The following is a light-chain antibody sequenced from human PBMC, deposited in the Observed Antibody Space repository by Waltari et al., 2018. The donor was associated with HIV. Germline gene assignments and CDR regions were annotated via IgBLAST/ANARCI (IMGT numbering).Light chain of an antibody. CDR2: SDS. CDR1: ISNIGTNS. J-gene: IGLJ3*02. Sequence: HSVLTQAPSASGTLGQRVTISCSGSISNIGTNSVSWCQQLPGMSPRLIIFSDSRRPAGVPDRSSASKSGTSASLAIDGLESGDEADYYCAARDDILSGSWVFGGGT. V-gene: IGLV1-44*01. CDR3: AARDDILSGSWV.